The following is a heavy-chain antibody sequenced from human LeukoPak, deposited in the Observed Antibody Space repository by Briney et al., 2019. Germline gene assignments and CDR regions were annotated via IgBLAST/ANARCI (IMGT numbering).Heavy chain of an antibody. J-gene: IGHJ3*02. Sequence: SETLSLTCTVSGGSIRSSYYYWGWIRQPPGKGLEWIGYIYYSGSTNYNPSLKSRVTISVDTSKNQFSLKLSSVTAADTAVYYCARSSGYYYNRLDAFDIWGQGTMVTVSS. CDR3: ARSSGYYYNRLDAFDI. CDR2: IYYSGST. CDR1: GGSIRSSYYY. D-gene: IGHD3-22*01. V-gene: IGHV4-61*05.